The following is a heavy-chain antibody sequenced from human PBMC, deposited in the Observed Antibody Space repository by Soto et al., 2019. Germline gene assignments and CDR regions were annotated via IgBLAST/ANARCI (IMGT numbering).Heavy chain of an antibody. Sequence: SETLSLTCTVSGVSIHNSHSFWAWIRQPPGKGLQFIASVYHNGGAHYNSSLKSRVTISVDTANNQVSLRMRSLTAADTAFYYCGRVVEGATRHTDPDSWGQGXLVT. V-gene: IGHV4-39*01. CDR2: VYHNGGA. CDR3: GRVVEGATRHTDPDS. J-gene: IGHJ5*01. CDR1: GVSIHNSHSF. D-gene: IGHD2-21*01.